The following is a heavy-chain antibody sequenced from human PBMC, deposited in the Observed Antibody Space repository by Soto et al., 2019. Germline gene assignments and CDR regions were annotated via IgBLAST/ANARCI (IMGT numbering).Heavy chain of an antibody. Sequence: SETLSLTCTVSGGSISSYYWSWVRRPPGKGLEWIGYIYYSGSTYYNPSLKSRVTISVDTSKNQFSLRLTSMTAVDTAVYYCARGSRTGTTGYYFDYWGQGMLVTVSS. D-gene: IGHD1-1*01. CDR2: IYYSGST. CDR3: ARGSRTGTTGYYFDY. J-gene: IGHJ4*02. CDR1: GGSISSYY. V-gene: IGHV4-59*01.